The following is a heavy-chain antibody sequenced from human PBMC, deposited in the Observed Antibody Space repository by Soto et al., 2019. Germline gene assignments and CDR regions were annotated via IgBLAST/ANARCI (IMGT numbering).Heavy chain of an antibody. J-gene: IGHJ4*02. CDR2: ISTSGAST. D-gene: IGHD6-13*01. CDR3: MKNHGYSTSPIDY. Sequence: GGSLRLSCVASGFTFSSYAMSWVRQAPGKGLEWVSTISTSGASTYYADSVKGRFTISRDNSENTLYLQMNSLRAEDTAVYYCMKNHGYSTSPIDYWGQGTLVTVSS. V-gene: IGHV3-23*01. CDR1: GFTFSSYA.